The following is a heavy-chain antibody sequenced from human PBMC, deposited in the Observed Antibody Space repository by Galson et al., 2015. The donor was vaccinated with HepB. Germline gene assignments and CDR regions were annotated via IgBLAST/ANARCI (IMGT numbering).Heavy chain of an antibody. D-gene: IGHD3-22*01. CDR1: GFDFPTHW. J-gene: IGHJ3*01. CDR3: ARPQPTVVSPADTLEV. V-gene: IGHV5-51*03. CDR2: IFPGDSDS. Sequence: QSGAEVKKPGDSLKISCKTSGFDFPTHWIAWVRQRPGKGLEWMGIIFPGDSDSIYSPSFEGQVTMSVDKSISTAYLHWGSLKASDTAVYYCARPQPTVVSPADTLEVWGQGTMVIVSS.